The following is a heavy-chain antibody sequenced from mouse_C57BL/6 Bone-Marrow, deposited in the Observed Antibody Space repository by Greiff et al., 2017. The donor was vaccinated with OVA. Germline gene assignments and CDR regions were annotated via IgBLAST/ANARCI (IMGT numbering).Heavy chain of an antibody. CDR2: ISSGSSTI. J-gene: IGHJ1*03. CDR3: ARGGYDDGWYFDV. D-gene: IGHD2-2*01. Sequence: EVMLVESGGGLVKPGGSLKLSCAASGFTFSDYGMHWVRQAPEKGLEWVAYISSGSSTIYYADTVKGRFTISRDNAKNTLFLQMTSLRSEDTAMYYCARGGYDDGWYFDVWGTGTTVTVSS. CDR1: GFTFSDYG. V-gene: IGHV5-17*01.